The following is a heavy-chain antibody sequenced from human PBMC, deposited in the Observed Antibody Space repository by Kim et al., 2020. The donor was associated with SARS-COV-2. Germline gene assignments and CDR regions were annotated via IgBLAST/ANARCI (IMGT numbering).Heavy chain of an antibody. D-gene: IGHD6-13*01. V-gene: IGHV4-34*01. J-gene: IGHJ5*02. CDR1: GGSFSGYY. CDR3: ASSLGSSRDEWFDP. Sequence: SETLSLTCAVYGGSFSGYYWSWIRQPPGKGLEWIGEINHSGSTNYNPSLKSRVTISVDTSKNQFSLKLSSVTAADTAVYYCASSLGSSRDEWFDPWGQGTLVTVSS. CDR2: INHSGST.